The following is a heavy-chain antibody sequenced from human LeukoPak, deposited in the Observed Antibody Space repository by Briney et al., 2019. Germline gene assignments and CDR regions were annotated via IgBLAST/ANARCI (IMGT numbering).Heavy chain of an antibody. D-gene: IGHD6-19*01. V-gene: IGHV3-30*03. CDR1: GFIFSNYG. CDR2: ISSDGSNT. Sequence: GGSLRLSCAASGFIFSNYGIHWVRQAPGKGLEWVAVISSDGSNTHYADSVKGRFTISRNNSKNTLYLQMNSLRAEDTAVYYCATGYSSGWYFYFQHWGQGSLVSVSS. CDR3: ATGYSSGWYFYFQH. J-gene: IGHJ1*01.